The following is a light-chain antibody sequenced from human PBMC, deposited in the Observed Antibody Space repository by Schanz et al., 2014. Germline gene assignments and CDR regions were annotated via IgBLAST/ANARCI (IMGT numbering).Light chain of an antibody. J-gene: IGLJ1*01. CDR3: CSYAGGTIYN. Sequence: QSVLTQPASVSGSPGQSITISCTGTSSDVGSYNLVSWYQQHPGRAPKLIIFDVTKRPSGVPHRFSGSKSGNTASLTISGLQSEDEAEYFCCSYAGGTIYNFGTGTKLTVL. CDR2: DVT. CDR1: SSDVGSYNL. V-gene: IGLV2-23*02.